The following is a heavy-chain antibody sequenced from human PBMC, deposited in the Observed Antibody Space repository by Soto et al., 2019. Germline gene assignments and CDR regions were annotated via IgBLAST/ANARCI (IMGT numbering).Heavy chain of an antibody. CDR1: GFTFSSYA. CDR3: AKGLPNYDILTLVVHAFDI. Sequence: GGSLRLSCAASGFTFSSYAMSWVRQAPGKGLEWVSAISGSGGSTYYADSVKGRFTISRDNSKNTLYLQMNSLRAEDTAVYYCAKGLPNYDILTLVVHAFDIWGQGTMVTVSS. J-gene: IGHJ3*02. CDR2: ISGSGGST. V-gene: IGHV3-23*01. D-gene: IGHD3-9*01.